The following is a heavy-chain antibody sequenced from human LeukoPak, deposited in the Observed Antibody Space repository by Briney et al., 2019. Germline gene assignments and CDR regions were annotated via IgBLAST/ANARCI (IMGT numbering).Heavy chain of an antibody. V-gene: IGHV3-30*04. CDR1: GFTFSSYA. J-gene: IGHJ4*02. CDR3: ASLSSPTRLFDY. D-gene: IGHD2-2*01. CDR2: ISCDGSNK. Sequence: GGSLRLSGAASGFTFSSYAMHWVRQGPGKGLEWVAVISCDGSNKYYADSVKGRFTISRDNSKNTLYLQMNSLRAEDTAVYYSASLSSPTRLFDYWGQGTLVTVFS.